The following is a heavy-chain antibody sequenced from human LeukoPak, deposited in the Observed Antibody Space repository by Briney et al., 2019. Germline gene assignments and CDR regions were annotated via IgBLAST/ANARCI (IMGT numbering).Heavy chain of an antibody. D-gene: IGHD3-10*01. J-gene: IGHJ4*02. CDR2: INHSGST. CDR1: GESFSGYY. Sequence: SETLSLACAVYGESFSGYYWSWIRQPPGKGLEWIGEINHSGSTNYNPSLKSRVTISVDTSKNQFSLKLSSVTAADTAVYYCARARRITMVRGAHYFDYWGQGTLVTVSS. CDR3: ARARRITMVRGAHYFDY. V-gene: IGHV4-34*01.